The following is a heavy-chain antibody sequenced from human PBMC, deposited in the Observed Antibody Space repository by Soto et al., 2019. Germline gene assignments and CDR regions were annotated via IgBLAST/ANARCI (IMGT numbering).Heavy chain of an antibody. Sequence: QVQLQESGPGLVKPSGTLSLTCAVSGGSISDTYWWNWVRQPPGKGLEWIGEIYHSGSTNYNPSLKSRVPISVDKSKNQFSLILTSVTAADTAVYYCARDGGYNKNFDYWGQGTLVTVSS. CDR3: ARDGGYNKNFDY. CDR1: GGSISDTYW. J-gene: IGHJ4*02. V-gene: IGHV4-4*02. CDR2: IYHSGST. D-gene: IGHD5-12*01.